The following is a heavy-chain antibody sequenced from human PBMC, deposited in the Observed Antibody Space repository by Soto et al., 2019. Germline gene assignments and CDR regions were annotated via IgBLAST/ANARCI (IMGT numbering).Heavy chain of an antibody. J-gene: IGHJ5*02. CDR3: AGGSHNWFDP. CDR1: GGSISSSSYY. D-gene: IGHD1-26*01. CDR2: IYYSGST. V-gene: IGHV4-39*01. Sequence: PSETLSLTCTVSGGSISSSSYYWVWIRQPPGKGLEWIGSIYYSGSTYYNPSLKSRVTISVDTSKNQFSLKLSSVTAADTAVYYCAGGSHNWFDPWGQGTLVTVSS.